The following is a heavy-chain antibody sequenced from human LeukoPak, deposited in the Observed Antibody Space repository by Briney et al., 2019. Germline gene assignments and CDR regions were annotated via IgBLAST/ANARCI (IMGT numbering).Heavy chain of an antibody. V-gene: IGHV3-23*01. Sequence: GGSLRLSCAASGFTFSSYSMNWVRQAPGKGLEWVSAISGSGGSTYYADSVKGRFTISRDNSKNTLYLQMNSLRAEDTAVYYCAKGYYGSGSYYPASFDYWGQGTLVTVSS. D-gene: IGHD3-10*01. J-gene: IGHJ4*02. CDR1: GFTFSSYS. CDR3: AKGYYGSGSYYPASFDY. CDR2: ISGSGGST.